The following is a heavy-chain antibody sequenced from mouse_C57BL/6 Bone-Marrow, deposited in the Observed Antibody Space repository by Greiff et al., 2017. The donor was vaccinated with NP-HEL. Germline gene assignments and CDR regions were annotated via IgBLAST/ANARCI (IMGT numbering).Heavy chain of an antibody. CDR2: ISSGGSYT. CDR3: ARHYYSNYFDY. Sequence: EVQLQESGGDLVKPGGSLKLSCAASGFTFSSYGMSWVRQTPDKRLEWVATISSGGSYTYYPASVKGQFTISRDNAKNTLYLQMSSLKSEDTAMYYCARHYYSNYFDYWGQGTTLTVSS. CDR1: GFTFSSYG. V-gene: IGHV5-6*01. J-gene: IGHJ2*01. D-gene: IGHD2-5*01.